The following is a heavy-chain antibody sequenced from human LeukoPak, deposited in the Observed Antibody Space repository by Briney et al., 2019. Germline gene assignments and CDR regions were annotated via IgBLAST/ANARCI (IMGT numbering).Heavy chain of an antibody. V-gene: IGHV3-23*01. Sequence: RGSLRLSCAASGFTFSSYDISWVRQAPGKGLEWVSAISDSGGTTYYADSVKGRFTISRDNSKNTLYLQMNSLRAEDTAVYYCAKVSDTTMVYFFDYWGQGTLVTVSS. J-gene: IGHJ4*02. CDR2: ISDSGGTT. D-gene: IGHD5-18*01. CDR3: AKVSDTTMVYFFDY. CDR1: GFTFSSYD.